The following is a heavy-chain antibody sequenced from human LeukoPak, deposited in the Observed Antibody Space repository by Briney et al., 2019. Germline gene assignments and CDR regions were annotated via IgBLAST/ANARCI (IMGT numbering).Heavy chain of an antibody. Sequence: PSGTLSLTCAVYGRSFSAYYWSWISQPPGKGLEWIGEINHSGSTNYNPSLKSRVTISVDTSKNQFSLKLSSVTAADTAVYYCARGYVLRYFAWFDPWGQGTLVTVSS. CDR3: ARGYVLRYFAWFDP. V-gene: IGHV4-34*01. CDR2: INHSGST. D-gene: IGHD3-9*01. CDR1: GRSFSAYY. J-gene: IGHJ5*02.